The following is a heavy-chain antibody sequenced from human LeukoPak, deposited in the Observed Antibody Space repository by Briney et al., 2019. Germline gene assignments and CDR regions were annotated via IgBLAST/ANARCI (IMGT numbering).Heavy chain of an antibody. J-gene: IGHJ5*02. CDR2: INHSGNT. Sequence: SETLSLTCAVYGGSFSGYYWNWIRQPPGNGLEWIGEINHSGNTNYNPSLKSRVTISVDTSKNQFSLKLSSVTAADTAVYYCARQRYSYGYAWFDPWGQGTLVTVSS. V-gene: IGHV4-34*01. CDR3: ARQRYSYGYAWFDP. D-gene: IGHD5-18*01. CDR1: GGSFSGYY.